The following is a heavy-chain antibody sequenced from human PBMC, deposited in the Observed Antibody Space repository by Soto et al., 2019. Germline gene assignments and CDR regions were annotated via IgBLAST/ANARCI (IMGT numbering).Heavy chain of an antibody. CDR2: IYWDDDK. V-gene: IGHV2-5*02. Sequence: QITLNESGPPVVRPTETLTLTCTFSGFSLSTSGVGVGWIRQSPGKAPEWLALIYWDDDKRYSESLKSRLTITKDTSKNQGVLTMANLDPADTATYYCAHRVLRTVFGLVTTTAIYFDFWGPGTPVAVSS. J-gene: IGHJ4*02. CDR3: AHRVLRTVFGLVTTTAIYFDF. D-gene: IGHD3-3*01. CDR1: GFSLSTSGVG.